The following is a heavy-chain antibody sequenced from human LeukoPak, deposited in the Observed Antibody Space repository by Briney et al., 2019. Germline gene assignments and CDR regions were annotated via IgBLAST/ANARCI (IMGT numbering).Heavy chain of an antibody. J-gene: IGHJ4*02. CDR1: GFPFNSFG. CDR3: AKGYVDTTMGPFDY. V-gene: IGHV3-23*01. D-gene: IGHD5-18*01. CDR2: LRSSGGST. Sequence: PGGSLRLSCAASGFPFNSFGMTWVRQAPRKGLEWVSALRSSGGSTYYADSVKGRFTISRDNSKNTLYLHMNSLRAEDTAVYYCAKGYVDTTMGPFDYWGQGTLVTVSS.